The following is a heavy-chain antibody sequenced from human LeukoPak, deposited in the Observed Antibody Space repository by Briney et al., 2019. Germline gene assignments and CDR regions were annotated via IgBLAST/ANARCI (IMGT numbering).Heavy chain of an antibody. Sequence: GSLRLSCAASGFTFSSYGMHWVRQAPGKGLEWVAVISYDGSNKYYADSVKGRFTISRDNSKNTLYLQMNSLRAEDTAVYYCAKDRDYDILTGDAFDIWGQGTMVTVSS. CDR2: ISYDGSNK. D-gene: IGHD3-9*01. CDR3: AKDRDYDILTGDAFDI. V-gene: IGHV3-30*18. J-gene: IGHJ3*02. CDR1: GFTFSSYG.